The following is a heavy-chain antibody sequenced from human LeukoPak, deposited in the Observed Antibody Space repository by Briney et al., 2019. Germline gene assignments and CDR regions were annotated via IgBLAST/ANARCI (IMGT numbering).Heavy chain of an antibody. CDR1: GYTFTGYY. D-gene: IGHD3-22*01. Sequence: GASVKVSCKASGYTFTGYYMHWVRQAPGQGLEWMGQINPNSGGTNYAQKFQGRVTMTRDTSISTAYMELSRLRSDDTAVYYCARVAIYYYDSSTAGRLEDYWGQGTLVTVSS. CDR2: INPNSGGT. J-gene: IGHJ4*02. V-gene: IGHV1-2*06. CDR3: ARVAIYYYDSSTAGRLEDY.